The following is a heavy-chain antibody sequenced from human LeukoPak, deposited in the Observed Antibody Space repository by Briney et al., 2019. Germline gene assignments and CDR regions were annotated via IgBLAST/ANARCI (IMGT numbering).Heavy chain of an antibody. CDR3: ARRITGTTSDSFDY. D-gene: IGHD1-20*01. CDR2: ISNSGST. V-gene: IGHV4-39*01. J-gene: IGHJ4*02. CDR1: GGSIRSSSYW. Sequence: SETLSLTCSVSGGSIRSSSYWWGWIRQPPGKGLEWIGSISNSGSTYYNPSLKSRVIISVDTSNNQFSLKLTSVTAADTAVYYCARRITGTTSDSFDYWGQGTQVTVSS.